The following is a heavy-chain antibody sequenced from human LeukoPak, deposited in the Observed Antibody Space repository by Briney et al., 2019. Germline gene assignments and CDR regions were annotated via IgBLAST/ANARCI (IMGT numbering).Heavy chain of an antibody. D-gene: IGHD6-19*01. J-gene: IGHJ1*01. Sequence: SETLSLTCAVYGGSFSGYYWSWIRQPPGKGLEWIGEINHSGSTNYNPSLKSRVTISVDTSKNQFSLKLSSVTAADTAVYYCARADAIGSGWSFQHWGQGTLVTVYS. CDR3: ARADAIGSGWSFQH. CDR2: INHSGST. CDR1: GGSFSGYY. V-gene: IGHV4-34*01.